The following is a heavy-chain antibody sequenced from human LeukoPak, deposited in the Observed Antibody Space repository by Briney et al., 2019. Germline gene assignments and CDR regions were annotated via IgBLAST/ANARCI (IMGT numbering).Heavy chain of an antibody. CDR1: GFTFGDYA. CDR2: IRSKAYGGTT. Sequence: GGSLRLSCTASGFTFGDYAMSWVRQAPGKGLEWVGFIRSKAYGGTTEYAASVKGRFTISRDDSKSIAYLQMNSLKTEDTAVYYCTRSIVGATPGGYYYYMDVWGKGTTVTVSS. V-gene: IGHV3-49*04. D-gene: IGHD1-26*01. CDR3: TRSIVGATPGGYYYYMDV. J-gene: IGHJ6*03.